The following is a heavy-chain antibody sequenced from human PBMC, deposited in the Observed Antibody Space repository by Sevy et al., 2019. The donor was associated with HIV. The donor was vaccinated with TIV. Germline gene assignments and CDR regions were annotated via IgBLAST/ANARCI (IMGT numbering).Heavy chain of an antibody. CDR3: ARHRGDHSNPFEY. V-gene: IGHV4-39*01. J-gene: IGHJ4*02. D-gene: IGHD4-4*01. CDR2: IDYSGIT. Sequence: SETLSLTCTVSGGSINSSPYSWGWIRQPPGKGLEWIGSIDYSGITYYTPSLKTRVTISVDTSKNQFALKRSSVTAADTAVYFCARHRGDHSNPFEYWGQGTLVTVSS. CDR1: GGSINSSPYS.